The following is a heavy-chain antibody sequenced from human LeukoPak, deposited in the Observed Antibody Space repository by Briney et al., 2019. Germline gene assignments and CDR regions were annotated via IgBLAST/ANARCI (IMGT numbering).Heavy chain of an antibody. CDR3: ARTPGIAAAGTDY. Sequence: SWTLSLTCVVSGGFINSSNWWSWVRQSPGTGLEWIGEIHHSGSTNYNPSLKSRVTISVDTSKNQFSLKLSSVTAADTAVYYCARTPGIAAAGTDYWGQGTLVTVSS. J-gene: IGHJ4*02. CDR1: GGFINSSNW. CDR2: IHHSGST. V-gene: IGHV4-4*02. D-gene: IGHD6-13*01.